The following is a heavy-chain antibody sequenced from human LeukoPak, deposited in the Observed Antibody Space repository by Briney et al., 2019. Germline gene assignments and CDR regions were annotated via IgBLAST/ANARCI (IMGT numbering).Heavy chain of an antibody. CDR3: THPAYYYNVDV. Sequence: GGSLRLSCSASGLTFSVSAIHWVRQASGKGLEWVGRIKTKAENYATAYAASVKGRFTISRDDSTNTAYLQMNSLKTEDTAVYYCTHPAYYYNVDVWGKGTTVTVSS. J-gene: IGHJ6*04. D-gene: IGHD6-25*01. CDR2: IKTKAENYAT. CDR1: GLTFSVSA. V-gene: IGHV3-73*01.